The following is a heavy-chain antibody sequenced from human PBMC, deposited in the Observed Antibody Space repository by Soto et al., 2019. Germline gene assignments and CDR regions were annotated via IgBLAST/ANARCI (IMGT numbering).Heavy chain of an antibody. CDR1: GFTFTDAW. CDR2: IQSKSDRNPD. Sequence: GGSLRLSFRTPGFTFTDAWKHRVCLTAENGQEWVAPIQSKSDRNPDEYAAPATGRFIISTDHSTDTLSLEINNLTSVDTDLYYSTTIVLLPFDHWGQGVLVTVSS. CDR3: TTIVLLPFDH. V-gene: IGHV3-15*01. J-gene: IGHJ4*02. D-gene: IGHD1-26*01.